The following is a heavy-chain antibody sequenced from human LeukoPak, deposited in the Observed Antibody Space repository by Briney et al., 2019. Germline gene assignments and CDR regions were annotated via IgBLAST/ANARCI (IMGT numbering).Heavy chain of an antibody. CDR3: VREAAGDFDY. CDR1: GFTFSNYG. V-gene: IGHV3-33*01. J-gene: IGHJ4*02. CDR2: IWYDGNNK. D-gene: IGHD1-26*01. Sequence: GGSLRLSCAASGFTFSNYGMHWVRQAPGRGLEWVAVIWYDGNNKYYADSVKGRFTISRDNSNNTLYLQMNSLRAEDTAVYYCVREAAGDFDYWGQGILVTVSP.